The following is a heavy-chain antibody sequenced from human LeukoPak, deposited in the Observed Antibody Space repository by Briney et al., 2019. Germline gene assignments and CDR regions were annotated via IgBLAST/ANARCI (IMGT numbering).Heavy chain of an antibody. CDR2: IYYSGST. D-gene: IGHD3-22*01. Sequence: KASETLSLTCTVSGGSISSSGYYWSWIRQHPGKGLEWIGYIYYSGSTYYNPSLKSRVTISVDMSKNQFSLNLSSVTAADTAVYYCARSRGYYDSSRYYRTLSSFDYWGQGTLVTVSS. J-gene: IGHJ4*02. V-gene: IGHV4-31*03. CDR3: ARSRGYYDSSRYYRTLSSFDY. CDR1: GGSISSSGYY.